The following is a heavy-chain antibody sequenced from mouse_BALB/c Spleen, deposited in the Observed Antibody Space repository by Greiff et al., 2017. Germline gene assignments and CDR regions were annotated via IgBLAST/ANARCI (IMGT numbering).Heavy chain of an antibody. CDR2: ISSGGSYT. D-gene: IGHD2-4*01. CDR3: ARLYDYDGAY. CDR1: GFTFSSYA. J-gene: IGHJ3*01. Sequence: EVKLQESGGGLVKPGGSLKLSCAASGFTFSSYAMSWVRQTPEKRLEWVATISSGGSYTYYPDSVKGRFTISRDNAKNTLYLQMSSLRSEDTAMYYCARLYDYDGAYWGQGTLVTVSA. V-gene: IGHV5-9-3*01.